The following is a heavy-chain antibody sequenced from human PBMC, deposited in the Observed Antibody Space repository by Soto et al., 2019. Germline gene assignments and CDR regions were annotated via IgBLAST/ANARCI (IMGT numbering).Heavy chain of an antibody. J-gene: IGHJ6*02. V-gene: IGHV1-69*13. CDR1: GGTFSSYA. D-gene: IGHD5-18*01. CDR2: IIPIFGTA. Sequence: GASVKFSCNASGGTFSSYAISWVRQAPGQGLEWMGGIIPIFGTANYAQKFQGRVTITADESTSTAYMELSSLRSEDTAVYYCARDSYGYYYYGMDVWGQGTTVTSP. CDR3: ARDSYGYYYYGMDV.